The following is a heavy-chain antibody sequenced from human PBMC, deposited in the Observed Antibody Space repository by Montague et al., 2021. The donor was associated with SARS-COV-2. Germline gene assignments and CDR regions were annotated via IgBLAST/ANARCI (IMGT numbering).Heavy chain of an antibody. CDR1: GGSISSSSYD. D-gene: IGHD6-13*01. CDR3: ARLGRQQLVRLSGMDV. CDR2: IYYSGST. V-gene: IGHV4-39*07. Sequence: SETLSLTCTVSGGSISSSSYDWGWIRQPPGKGLEWIGSIYYSGSTYYNPSLKSRVTISVDTSKNQFSLKLSSVTAADTAVYYCARLGRQQLVRLSGMDVWGQGTTVTVSS. J-gene: IGHJ6*02.